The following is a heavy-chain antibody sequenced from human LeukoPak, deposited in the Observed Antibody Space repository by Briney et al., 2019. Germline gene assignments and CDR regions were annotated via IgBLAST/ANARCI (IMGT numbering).Heavy chain of an antibody. D-gene: IGHD3-3*01. V-gene: IGHV4-59*01. CDR2: IYYSGST. J-gene: IGHJ4*02. Sequence: SETLSLTCTVSGGSISSYYWSWIRQPPGKGLEWIGYIYYSGSTNYNPSLKSRVTISVDTSKNQFSLKLSSVTAADTAVYYCAIAYDFWSGNHFDYWGQGTLVTVSS. CDR3: AIAYDFWSGNHFDY. CDR1: GGSISSYY.